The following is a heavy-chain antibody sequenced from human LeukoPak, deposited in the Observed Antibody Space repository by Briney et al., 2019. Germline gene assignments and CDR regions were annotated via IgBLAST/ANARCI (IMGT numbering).Heavy chain of an antibody. Sequence: GESLKVSCKGSGYSFTSYWIGWVRQMPGKGLEWMGIIYPVDSDTRYSPSFQGQVTISADKSISTAYLQWSSLKASDTAMYYCARPGQLGEYTPYYFDYWGQGTLVTVSS. CDR3: ARPGQLGEYTPYYFDY. CDR1: GYSFTSYW. D-gene: IGHD7-27*01. V-gene: IGHV5-51*01. CDR2: IYPVDSDT. J-gene: IGHJ4*02.